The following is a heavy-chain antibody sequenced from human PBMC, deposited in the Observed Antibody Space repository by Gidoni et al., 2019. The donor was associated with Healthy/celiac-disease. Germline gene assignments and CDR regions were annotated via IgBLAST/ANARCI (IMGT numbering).Heavy chain of an antibody. V-gene: IGHV4-59*01. CDR2: FDYTGRN. Sequence: QVQLQESGPGLVKPSEALSLPCPVSGGSISSYYWSWIRQPPGEGLEWIGEFDYTGRNNYHPSRKSRVTISVDTSKNQFSLKLSSVTAADTAGYYCAATLPEGDTGPHDAFDIWGQGTMVTVSS. CDR3: AATLPEGDTGPHDAFDI. J-gene: IGHJ3*02. CDR1: GGSISSYY. D-gene: IGHD1-1*01.